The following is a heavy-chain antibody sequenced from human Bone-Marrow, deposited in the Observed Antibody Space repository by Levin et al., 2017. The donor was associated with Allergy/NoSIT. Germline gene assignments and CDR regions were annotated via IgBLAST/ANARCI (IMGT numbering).Heavy chain of an antibody. CDR1: GGSFSGYY. CDR3: ARAPMVRGVIKFYYFDY. V-gene: IGHV4-34*01. Sequence: SETLSLTCAVYGGSFSGYYWSWIRQPPGKGLEWIGEINHSGSTNYNPSLKSRVTISVDTSKNQFSLKLSSVTAADTAVYYCARAPMVRGVIKFYYFDYWGQGTLVTVSS. CDR2: INHSGST. D-gene: IGHD3-10*01. J-gene: IGHJ4*02.